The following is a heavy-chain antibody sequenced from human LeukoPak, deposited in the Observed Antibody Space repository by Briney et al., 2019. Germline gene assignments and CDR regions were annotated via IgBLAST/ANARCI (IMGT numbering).Heavy chain of an antibody. CDR3: ARHNHDYYGSGSYYNP. V-gene: IGHV4-39*01. Sequence: SETLSLTCTVSGGSVSSSSYYWGWIRQPPGKGLEWIGSIYYSGSTYYNPSLKSRVTISVDTSKNQFSLKLSSVTAADTAVYYCARHNHDYYGSGSYYNPWGQGTLVTVSS. J-gene: IGHJ5*02. D-gene: IGHD3-10*01. CDR1: GGSVSSSSYY. CDR2: IYYSGST.